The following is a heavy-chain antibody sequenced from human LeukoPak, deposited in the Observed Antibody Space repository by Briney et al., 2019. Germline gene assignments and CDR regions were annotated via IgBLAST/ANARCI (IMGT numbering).Heavy chain of an antibody. J-gene: IGHJ4*02. V-gene: IGHV3-11*01. CDR1: GFTFSDYY. CDR2: ISSSGSTI. Sequence: GGSLRLSCAASGFTFSDYYMSWIRQAPGKGLEWVSYISSSGSTINYADSVKGRFTISRDNAKNSLYLQMNSLRAEDTAVYYCARDWSRSSWYVGDYWGQGTLVTVSS. D-gene: IGHD6-13*01. CDR3: ARDWSRSSWYVGDY.